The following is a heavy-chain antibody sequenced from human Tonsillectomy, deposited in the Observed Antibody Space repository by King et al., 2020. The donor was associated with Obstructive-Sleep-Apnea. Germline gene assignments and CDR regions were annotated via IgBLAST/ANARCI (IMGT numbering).Heavy chain of an antibody. V-gene: IGHV3-23*04. CDR1: GFTFSSYA. CDR2: ISGSGGSK. CDR3: ANSYMVRGVIPPAY. J-gene: IGHJ4*02. D-gene: IGHD3-10*01. Sequence: VQLVESGGGLVQPGGSLRLSCAASGFTFSSYAMSWVRQAPGKGLEWGSAISGSGGSKYYADSVNGRFTITRDNSKNTLYLQMNSLRAEDTAAYYCANSYMVRGVIPPAYWGQGTLVTVSS.